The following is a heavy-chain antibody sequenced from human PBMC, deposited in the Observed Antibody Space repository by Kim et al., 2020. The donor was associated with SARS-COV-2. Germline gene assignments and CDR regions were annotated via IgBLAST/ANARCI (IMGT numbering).Heavy chain of an antibody. Sequence: SETLSLTCTVSGGSISSYYWSWIRQPAGKGLEWIGRIYTSGSTNSNPSLKSRVTMSVDTSQNQFSLKLSSVTAADTAVYYCATSGSYSFFDYWGQGTLVTVSS. CDR2: IYTSGST. J-gene: IGHJ4*02. CDR3: ATSGSYSFFDY. CDR1: GGSISSYY. V-gene: IGHV4-4*07. D-gene: IGHD1-26*01.